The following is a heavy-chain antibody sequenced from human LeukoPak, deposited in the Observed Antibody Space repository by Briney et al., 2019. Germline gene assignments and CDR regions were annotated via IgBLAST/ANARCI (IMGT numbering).Heavy chain of an antibody. D-gene: IGHD6-19*01. CDR2: ISYDGSNK. CDR3: AKDWISWIAVAGTSSCDY. CDR1: GFTFSSYG. J-gene: IGHJ4*02. V-gene: IGHV3-30*18. Sequence: PGGSLRLSCAASGFTFSSYGMHWVRQAPGKGLEWVAVISYDGSNKYYADSVKGRFTISRANSKNTLYLQMNSLRAEDTAVYYCAKDWISWIAVAGTSSCDYWGQGTLVTVSS.